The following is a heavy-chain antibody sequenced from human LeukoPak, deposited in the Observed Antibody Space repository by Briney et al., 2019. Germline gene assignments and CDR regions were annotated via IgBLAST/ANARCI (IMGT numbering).Heavy chain of an antibody. CDR3: ARLLHYYFDY. CDR2: VNHSGTT. V-gene: IGHV4-34*01. Sequence: SETLSLTCAVYGGSFNDYYWSWIRQPPGKELEWIAEVNHSGTTHYNPSLKSRVTISVDTSKNQFSLKLTSVTAADTAVYYCARLLHYYFDYWGQGTLVTVSS. CDR1: GGSFNDYY. J-gene: IGHJ4*02.